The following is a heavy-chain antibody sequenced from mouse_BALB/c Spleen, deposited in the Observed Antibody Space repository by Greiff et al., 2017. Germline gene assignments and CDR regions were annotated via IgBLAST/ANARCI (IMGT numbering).Heavy chain of an antibody. CDR1: GFTFSSYG. V-gene: IGHV5-6-3*01. CDR3: AREGIYYGSRNFDY. J-gene: IGHJ2*01. CDR2: INSNGGST. Sequence: EVKLMESGGGLVQPGGSLKLSCAASGFTFSSYGMSWVRQTPDKRLELVATINSNGGSTYYPDSVKGRFTISRDNAKNTLYLQMSSLKSEDTAMYYCAREGIYYGSRNFDYWGQGTTLTVSS. D-gene: IGHD1-1*01.